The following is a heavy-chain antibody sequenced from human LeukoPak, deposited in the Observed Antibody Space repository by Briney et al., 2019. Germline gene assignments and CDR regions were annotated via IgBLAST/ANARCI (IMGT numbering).Heavy chain of an antibody. J-gene: IGHJ6*02. V-gene: IGHV1-46*01. CDR2: INPSGGSA. Sequence: ASVKVSCKASGYTFTSYFIHWVRQAPGQGFEWMGIINPSGGSANYAQMFQGRVTMTRDTSTSTVYMEMSSLRSEDTAVYYCARESCSGGSCPYYYYGMDVWGQGTTVTVSS. CDR3: ARESCSGGSCPYYYYGMDV. CDR1: GYTFTSYF. D-gene: IGHD2-15*01.